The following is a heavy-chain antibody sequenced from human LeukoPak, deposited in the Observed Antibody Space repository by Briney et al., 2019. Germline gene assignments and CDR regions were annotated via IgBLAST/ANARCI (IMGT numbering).Heavy chain of an antibody. V-gene: IGHV4-38-2*01. D-gene: IGHD1-26*01. J-gene: IGHJ4*02. Sequence: PSETLSLTCAVSGYSISSGYYWGWIRQPPGKGLEWIGSIYHTGSTSYRPSLESRVTISVDTSKNQFSLNLSSVTAADTAVYCCARVSRTTSYSMENYFDYWGQGILVTVSS. CDR1: GYSISSGYY. CDR3: ARVSRTTSYSMENYFDY. CDR2: IYHTGST.